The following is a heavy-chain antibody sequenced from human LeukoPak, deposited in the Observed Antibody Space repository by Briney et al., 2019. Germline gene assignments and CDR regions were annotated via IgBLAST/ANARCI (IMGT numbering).Heavy chain of an antibody. CDR3: ARDPLQAYCGGDCYSDWFDP. J-gene: IGHJ5*02. D-gene: IGHD2-21*02. CDR1: GYTFTGYY. CDR2: INPNSGGT. Sequence: GASVNVSCKASGYTFTGYYMHWLRQAPGQALEWMGWINPNSGGTNYAQRFQGRVTMTRDTVISTAYMELSRLRSDDTAVYYCARDPLQAYCGGDCYSDWFDPWGQGTLVTVSS. V-gene: IGHV1-2*02.